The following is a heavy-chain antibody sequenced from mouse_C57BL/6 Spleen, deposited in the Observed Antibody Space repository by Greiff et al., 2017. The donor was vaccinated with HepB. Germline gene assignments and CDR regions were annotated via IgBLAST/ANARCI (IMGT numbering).Heavy chain of an antibody. J-gene: IGHJ1*03. CDR3: ARSLIYYYGSTPGYFDV. V-gene: IGHV7-3*01. CDR2: IRNKANGYTT. CDR1: GFTFTDYY. Sequence: EVKLVESGGGLVQPGGSLSLSCAASGFTFTDYYMSWVRQPPGKALEWLGFIRNKANGYTTEYSASVKGRFTISRDNSQSILYLQMNALRAEDSATYYCARSLIYYYGSTPGYFDVWGTGTTVTVSS. D-gene: IGHD1-1*01.